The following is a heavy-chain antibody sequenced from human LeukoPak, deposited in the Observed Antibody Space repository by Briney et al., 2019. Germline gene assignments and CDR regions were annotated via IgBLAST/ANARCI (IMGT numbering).Heavy chain of an antibody. Sequence: PGGSLRLSCAASGFTFSSFNMHWVRQAPGKGLEWVAIISYDGSNKYYADSVKGRFTISRDNSKNTLYLQMNSLRAEDTAVYYCARTDEAPDYWGQGTLVTVSS. J-gene: IGHJ4*02. CDR1: GFTFSSFN. V-gene: IGHV3-30*03. CDR2: ISYDGSNK. CDR3: ARTDEAPDY.